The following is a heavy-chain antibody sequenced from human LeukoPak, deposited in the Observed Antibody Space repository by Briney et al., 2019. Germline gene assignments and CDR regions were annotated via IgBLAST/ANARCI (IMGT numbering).Heavy chain of an antibody. CDR2: IYYSGST. J-gene: IGHJ4*02. Sequence: SETLSLSCTVSGGSISSGGYYWSWIRQHPGKGLEWIGYIYYSGSTYYNPSLKSRVTISVDTSKNLFSLKLSSVTAADTAVYCCAGQYGDLSGGYDYWGQGTLVTVSS. CDR1: GGSISSGGYY. D-gene: IGHD4-17*01. CDR3: AGQYGDLSGGYDY. V-gene: IGHV4-31*03.